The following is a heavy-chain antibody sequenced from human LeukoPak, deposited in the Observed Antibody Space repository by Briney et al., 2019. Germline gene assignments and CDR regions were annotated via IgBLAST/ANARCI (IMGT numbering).Heavy chain of an antibody. Sequence: ASVKASCKASGYTFTSYDISWVRQAPGQGLEWMGGIIPIFGTANYAQKFQGRVTITADESTSTAYMELSSLRSEDTAVYYCARGDDYGGDYYYYYYMDVWGKGTTVTVSS. V-gene: IGHV1-69*13. D-gene: IGHD4-23*01. CDR1: GYTFTSYD. J-gene: IGHJ6*03. CDR3: ARGDDYGGDYYYYYYMDV. CDR2: IIPIFGTA.